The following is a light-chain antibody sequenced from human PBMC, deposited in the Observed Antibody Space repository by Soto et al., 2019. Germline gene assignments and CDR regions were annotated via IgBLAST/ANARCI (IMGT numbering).Light chain of an antibody. Sequence: DIQVTQSPPTLSASVGDRVTITCRASQTISTWMAWYQQKPGEAPKLLVYDASTLQSGVASRFSGSGSGTEFTLIISGLQPDDSATYYCQQSYGTPITFGQGTRLEIK. V-gene: IGKV1-5*01. CDR3: QQSYGTPIT. CDR1: QTISTW. CDR2: DAS. J-gene: IGKJ5*01.